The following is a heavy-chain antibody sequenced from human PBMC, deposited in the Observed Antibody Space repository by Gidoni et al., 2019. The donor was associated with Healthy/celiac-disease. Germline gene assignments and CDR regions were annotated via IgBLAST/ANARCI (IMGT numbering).Heavy chain of an antibody. CDR2: IYYSGST. V-gene: IGHV4-39*07. D-gene: IGHD1-26*01. CDR3: ARISGWELSGTNYYYYYGMDV. J-gene: IGHJ6*02. Sequence: IGSIYYSGSTYYNPSLKSRVTISVDTSKNQFSLKLSSVTAADTAVYYCARISGWELSGTNYYYYYGMDVWGQGTTVTVSS.